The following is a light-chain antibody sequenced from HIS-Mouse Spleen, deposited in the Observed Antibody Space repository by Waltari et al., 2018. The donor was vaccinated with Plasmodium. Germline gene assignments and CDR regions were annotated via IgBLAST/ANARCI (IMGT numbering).Light chain of an antibody. CDR3: QAWDSSTAWV. J-gene: IGLJ2*01. CDR1: KLGDKY. V-gene: IGLV3-1*01. Sequence: SYELTQPPSVSVSPGQTASIPCPGDKLGDKYASWYQQKPGQSPVLVIYQDSKRPSGIPERFSGSNSGNTATLTISGTQAMDEADYYCQAWDSSTAWVFGGGTKLTVL. CDR2: QDS.